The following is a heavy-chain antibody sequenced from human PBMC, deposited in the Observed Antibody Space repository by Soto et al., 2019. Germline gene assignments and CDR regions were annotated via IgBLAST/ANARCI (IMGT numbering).Heavy chain of an antibody. J-gene: IGHJ4*02. D-gene: IGHD4-17*01. V-gene: IGHV4-59*11. Sequence: QVQLQESGPGLVKPSETLSLTCTVSGGSISGLYWSWIRQPPGKGLECIGFIYYSGYTNYNPSLKSRVTMSVDTSKNQFSLKLSSVTAADTAVYYWARAYGDSFLDLWGQGTLVTVSS. CDR1: GGSISGLY. CDR3: ARAYGDSFLDL. CDR2: IYYSGYT.